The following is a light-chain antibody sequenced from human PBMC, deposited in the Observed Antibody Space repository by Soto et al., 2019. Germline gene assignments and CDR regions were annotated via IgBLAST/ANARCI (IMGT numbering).Light chain of an antibody. V-gene: IGKV1-9*01. CDR1: QGISSY. CDR3: QQYDTSPRT. J-gene: IGKJ1*01. Sequence: IQLTQSPSSLSASVGDRVTITCRASQGISSYLAWYQQKPGKAPKLLIYAASTLQSGVPSRFSGSGSGTDFTLTISRLEPEDFAVYYCQQYDTSPRTFGQGTKVEIK. CDR2: AAS.